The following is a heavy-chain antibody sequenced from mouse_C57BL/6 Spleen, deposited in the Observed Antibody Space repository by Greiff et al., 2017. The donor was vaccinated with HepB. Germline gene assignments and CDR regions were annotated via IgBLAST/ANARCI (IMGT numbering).Heavy chain of an antibody. J-gene: IGHJ4*01. Sequence: VQLQQSGAELVRPGASVKLSCTASGFNIKDDYMHWVKQRPEQGLEWIGWIDPENGDTEYASKFQGKATITADTSSNTAYLQLSSLTSEDTAVYYGTTGEYGDYAMDYWGQGTSVTVSS. CDR1: GFNIKDDY. D-gene: IGHD5-1*01. V-gene: IGHV14-4*01. CDR2: IDPENGDT. CDR3: TTGEYGDYAMDY.